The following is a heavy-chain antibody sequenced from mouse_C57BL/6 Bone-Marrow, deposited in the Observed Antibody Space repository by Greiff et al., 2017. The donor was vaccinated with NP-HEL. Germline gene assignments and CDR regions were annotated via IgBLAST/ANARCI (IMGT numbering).Heavy chain of an antibody. CDR2: INPYNGGT. CDR1: GYTFTDYY. Sequence: VHVKQSGPVLVKPGASVKMSCKASGYTFTDYYMNWVKQSHGKSLEWIGVINPYNGGTSYNQKFKGKATLTVDKSSSTAYMELNSLTSEDSAVYYCASDYGSSYGFAYWGQGTLVTVSA. J-gene: IGHJ3*01. V-gene: IGHV1-19*01. D-gene: IGHD1-1*01. CDR3: ASDYGSSYGFAY.